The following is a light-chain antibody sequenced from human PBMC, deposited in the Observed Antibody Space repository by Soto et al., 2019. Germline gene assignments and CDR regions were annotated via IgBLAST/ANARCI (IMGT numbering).Light chain of an antibody. CDR2: RNN. V-gene: IGLV1-47*01. J-gene: IGLJ1*01. CDR3: AAWDDSLSGDV. Sequence: QSVLTQPPSASGTPGQRVTISCSGSSSNIGSNYVYWYQQLPGTAPKLLIYRNNQRPSEVPDRFSGSKSGTSASLAISGLRPEDEADYYCAAWDDSLSGDVFGTGTKVTVL. CDR1: SSNIGSNY.